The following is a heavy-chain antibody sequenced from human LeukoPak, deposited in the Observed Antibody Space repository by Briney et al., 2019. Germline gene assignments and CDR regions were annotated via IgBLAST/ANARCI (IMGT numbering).Heavy chain of an antibody. CDR2: IIPIFGIA. CDR1: GGTFSSYA. CDR3: AREVAEGGSSWTLYYFDY. J-gene: IGHJ4*02. Sequence: GASVKVSCKASGGTFSSYAISWVRQAPGQGLGWMGRIIPIFGIANYAQKFQGRVTITADKSTSTAYMELSSLRSEDTAVYYCAREVAEGGSSWTLYYFDYWGQGTLVTVSS. V-gene: IGHV1-69*04. D-gene: IGHD6-13*01.